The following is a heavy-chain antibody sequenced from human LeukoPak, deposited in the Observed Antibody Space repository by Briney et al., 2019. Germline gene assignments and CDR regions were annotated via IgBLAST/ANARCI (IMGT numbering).Heavy chain of an antibody. Sequence: SETLSLTCTVSGGSISSYYWSWIRQHPGKGLEWIGYIYYSGSTYYNPSLKSRVTISVDTSKNQFSLKLSSVTAADTAVYYCARGHYYGSGSYNWFDPWGQGTLVTVSS. J-gene: IGHJ5*02. D-gene: IGHD3-10*01. CDR3: ARGHYYGSGSYNWFDP. CDR2: IYYSGST. CDR1: GGSISSYY. V-gene: IGHV4-59*06.